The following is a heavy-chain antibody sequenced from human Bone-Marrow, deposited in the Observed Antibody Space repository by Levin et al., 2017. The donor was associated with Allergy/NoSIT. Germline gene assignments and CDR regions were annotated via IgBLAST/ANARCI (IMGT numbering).Heavy chain of an antibody. CDR2: INPSGGST. Sequence: PGASVKVSCKASGYTFTSYYIHWVRQAPGQGLEWMGIINPSGGSTSYAQKFQGRVTMTRDTSTSTVYMELSSLRSEDTAVYYCARDGYCTGGVCPLDYWGQGTLVTVSS. CDR3: ARDGYCTGGVCPLDY. V-gene: IGHV1-46*01. CDR1: GYTFTSYY. D-gene: IGHD2-8*02. J-gene: IGHJ4*02.